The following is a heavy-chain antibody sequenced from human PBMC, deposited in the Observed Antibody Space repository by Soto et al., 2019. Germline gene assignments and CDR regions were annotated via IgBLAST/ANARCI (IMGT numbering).Heavy chain of an antibody. CDR2: ISGSGGST. Sequence: GGSLRLSCAASGFTFNTHAMTWVRQAPGKGLEWVSTISGSGGSTYYADPMKGRFTISRDNSRSTLHLQMNSLRPDDTAVYYCARDRTPVTTYWFDPRGQGTQVTVSS. CDR1: GFTFNTHA. V-gene: IGHV3-23*01. CDR3: ARDRTPVTTYWFDP. J-gene: IGHJ5*02. D-gene: IGHD4-17*01.